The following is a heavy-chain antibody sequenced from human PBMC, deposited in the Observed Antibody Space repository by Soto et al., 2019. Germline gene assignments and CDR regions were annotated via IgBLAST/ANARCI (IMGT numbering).Heavy chain of an antibody. J-gene: IGHJ5*02. D-gene: IGHD2-15*01. V-gene: IGHV4-34*01. Sequence: SSETLSLTCAVYGGSFSGYYWSWIRQPPGKGLEWIGEINHSGSTNYNPSLKSRVTISVDTSKNQFSLKLSSVTAADTAVYYCARESYCSGGSCYGWFDPWGQGTLVTVSS. CDR2: INHSGST. CDR3: ARESYCSGGSCYGWFDP. CDR1: GGSFSGYY.